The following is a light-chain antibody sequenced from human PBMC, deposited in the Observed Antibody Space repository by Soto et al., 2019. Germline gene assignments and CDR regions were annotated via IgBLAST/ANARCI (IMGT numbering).Light chain of an antibody. V-gene: IGKV3D-20*02. CDR1: QNIYSN. CDR2: GTS. Sequence: IVMTQSPATLSVSPGERATFSFRASQNIYSNIAWYQQRPGQAPRLLIYGTSSRATGIPDRFSGSGSGTDFTLTISRLEPEDFAVYYCQQRSNWLTFGGGTMV. CDR3: QQRSNWLT. J-gene: IGKJ4*01.